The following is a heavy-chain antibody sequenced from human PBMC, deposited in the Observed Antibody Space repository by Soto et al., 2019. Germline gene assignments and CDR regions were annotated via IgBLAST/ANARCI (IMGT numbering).Heavy chain of an antibody. V-gene: IGHV4-30-4*01. Sequence: TQPLSYTVSGGYIRNGDYYWSWIRKPPGKGLEWIGYIYYSGRTYYTPSLKSRVTISVDTSKHQFSLKLSSVTAADTAVYYCARVAPTDIVAFWGPYFDYWGQGTLVTVSS. D-gene: IGHD5-12*01. J-gene: IGHJ4*02. CDR3: ARVAPTDIVAFWGPYFDY. CDR2: IYYSGRT. CDR1: GGYIRNGDYY.